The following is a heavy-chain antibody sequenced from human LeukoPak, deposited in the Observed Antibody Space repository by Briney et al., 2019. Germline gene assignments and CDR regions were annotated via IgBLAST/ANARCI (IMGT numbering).Heavy chain of an antibody. CDR2: INHSGST. J-gene: IGHJ3*02. D-gene: IGHD6-19*01. CDR1: GGSFSGYY. CDR3: ARSLAVAGEQYDAFDS. Sequence: SGTLSLTCAVYGGSFSGYYWSWIRQPPAKGLEWIGEINHSGSTNYNPSLKSRVTISVDPSKNQFSLKLSSVTDADTAVYYCARSLAVAGEQYDAFDSWGQGTMVTVSS. V-gene: IGHV4-34*01.